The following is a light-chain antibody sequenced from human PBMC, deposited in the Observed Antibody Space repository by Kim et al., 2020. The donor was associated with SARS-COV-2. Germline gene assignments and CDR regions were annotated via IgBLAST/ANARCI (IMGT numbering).Light chain of an antibody. CDR2: VGS. CDR1: QAIDIY. V-gene: IGKV1-33*01. J-gene: IGKJ4*02. Sequence: ASVGDKVTITCQASQAIDIYLNWFHQRPGKAPKLLIYVGSNSEKGVPSRFSGSGYGKFFTLTISGLQPEDIGTYYCQQYDKLPLTFGGGTKVDIK. CDR3: QQYDKLPLT.